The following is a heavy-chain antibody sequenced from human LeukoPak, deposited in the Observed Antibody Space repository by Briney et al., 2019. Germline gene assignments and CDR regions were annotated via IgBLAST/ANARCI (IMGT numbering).Heavy chain of an antibody. CDR1: GFTFSSYG. V-gene: IGHV3-30*18. Sequence: GRSLRLSCAASGFTFSSYGMHWVRQAPGKGLEWVAVISYDGSNKYYADSVEGRFTISRDNSKNTLYLQMNSLRAEDTAVYYCAKDTTTVTASYWGQGTLVTVSS. J-gene: IGHJ4*02. CDR3: AKDTTTVTASY. D-gene: IGHD4-17*01. CDR2: ISYDGSNK.